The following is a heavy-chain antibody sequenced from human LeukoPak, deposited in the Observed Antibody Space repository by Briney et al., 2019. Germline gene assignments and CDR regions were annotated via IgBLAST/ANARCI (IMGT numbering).Heavy chain of an antibody. Sequence: RASVKVSCKASGYTFTSYGISWVRQAPGQGLEWMGWINAYNGNTNYAQKLQGRVTMTTDTSTSTAYMELRSLRSDDTAVYYCARDQGYYDSSGYYSTDYWGQGTLVTVSS. CDR1: GYTFTSYG. J-gene: IGHJ4*02. CDR2: INAYNGNT. V-gene: IGHV1-18*01. D-gene: IGHD3-22*01. CDR3: ARDQGYYDSSGYYSTDY.